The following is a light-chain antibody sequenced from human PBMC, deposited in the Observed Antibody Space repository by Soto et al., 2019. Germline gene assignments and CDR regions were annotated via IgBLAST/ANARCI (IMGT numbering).Light chain of an antibody. V-gene: IGKV3-20*01. CDR3: HQYGSSPPYT. Sequence: EIVLTQSPGTLSLSPGERATLSCRASHSVSSSYLAWYQQKPGQAPRLLIYGASSRTTGIPDRFSGSGAGTDFTLTISRLEPADFAVYYCHQYGSSPPYTFGQGTKLEIK. J-gene: IGKJ2*01. CDR2: GAS. CDR1: HSVSSSY.